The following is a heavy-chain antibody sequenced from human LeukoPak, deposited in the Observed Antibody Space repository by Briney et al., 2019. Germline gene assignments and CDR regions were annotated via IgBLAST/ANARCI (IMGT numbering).Heavy chain of an antibody. CDR3: ARDTHFYGSGSPAFDI. V-gene: IGHV3-48*04. CDR2: ISSSSRTI. Sequence: PGGSLRLSCAVSGFTFSTYAMNWVRQAPGKGLEWVSYISSSSRTIHYADSVKGRFTISRDNAKNSLYLQMNSLRAEDTGVYYCARDTHFYGSGSPAFDIWGQGTMVTVSS. J-gene: IGHJ3*02. D-gene: IGHD3-10*01. CDR1: GFTFSTYA.